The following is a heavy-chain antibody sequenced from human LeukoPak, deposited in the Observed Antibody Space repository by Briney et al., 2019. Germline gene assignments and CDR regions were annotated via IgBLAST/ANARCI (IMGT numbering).Heavy chain of an antibody. Sequence: PSETLSLTCAVYGGSFSSYYWSWIRQPAGKGLEWIGRIYTSGSTNYNPSLKSRVTMSVDTSKNQFSLKLSSVTAADTAVYYCAREVSGYYDISYYFDYWGQGTLVTVSS. CDR2: IYTSGST. V-gene: IGHV4-4*07. J-gene: IGHJ4*02. CDR1: GGSFSSYY. D-gene: IGHD3-9*01. CDR3: AREVSGYYDISYYFDY.